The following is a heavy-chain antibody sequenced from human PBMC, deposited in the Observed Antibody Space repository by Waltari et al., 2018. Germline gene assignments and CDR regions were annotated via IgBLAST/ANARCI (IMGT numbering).Heavy chain of an antibody. Sequence: EVQLVESGGGLVKPGGSLRLSCAASGFTLSTSSMNWVRQAPGKGLEWVSSISIRSYIYYVDSVKGRFTISRDNAKNSLYLQMNSLRAEDTAVYYCGRDVYGDYVGGGGGAFDIWGQGTMVTVSS. J-gene: IGHJ3*02. CDR3: GRDVYGDYVGGGGGAFDI. V-gene: IGHV3-21*01. D-gene: IGHD4-17*01. CDR2: ISIRSYI. CDR1: GFTLSTSS.